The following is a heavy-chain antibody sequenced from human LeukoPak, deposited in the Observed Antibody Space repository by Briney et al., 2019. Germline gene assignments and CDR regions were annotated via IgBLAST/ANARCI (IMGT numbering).Heavy chain of an antibody. CDR2: IYYSGST. Sequence: SETLSLTCTVSGGSISSSSYYWGWIRQPPGTGLEWIGSIYYSGSTYYNPSLKSRVTISVDTSKNQFSLKLSSVTAADTAKYYCATDKGPYSGSWYPNWFDPWGQGTLVTVSS. CDR1: GGSISSSSYY. V-gene: IGHV4-39*07. CDR3: ATDKGPYSGSWYPNWFDP. D-gene: IGHD6-13*01. J-gene: IGHJ5*02.